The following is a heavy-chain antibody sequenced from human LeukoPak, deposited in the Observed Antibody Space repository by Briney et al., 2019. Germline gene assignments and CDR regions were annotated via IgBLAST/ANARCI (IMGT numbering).Heavy chain of an antibody. J-gene: IGHJ4*02. CDR3: ARGPRRNYYDSSGYPPGDY. Sequence: GGSLRLSCAASGFTLSTYGMHWVRQAPGKGLEWVAVISYDGSNKYYADSVKGRFTISRDNSKNTPYLQMNSLRAEDTAVYYCARGPRRNYYDSSGYPPGDYWGQGTLVTASS. CDR2: ISYDGSNK. V-gene: IGHV3-30*03. CDR1: GFTLSTYG. D-gene: IGHD3-22*01.